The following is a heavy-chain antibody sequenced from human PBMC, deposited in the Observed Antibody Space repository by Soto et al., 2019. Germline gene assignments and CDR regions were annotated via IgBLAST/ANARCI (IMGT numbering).Heavy chain of an antibody. J-gene: IGHJ5*02. CDR2: IYYSGST. Sequence: PSETLSLTCTVSDGSISTYYWSWIRQPPGKGLEWIGCIYYSGSTNYNPSLKSRITISVDTSENQFSLKLSSVTAADTAVYYCARARGSGSYLSWFDHWGKGTLVTVS. CDR1: DGSISTYY. V-gene: IGHV4-59*01. CDR3: ARARGSGSYLSWFDH. D-gene: IGHD1-26*01.